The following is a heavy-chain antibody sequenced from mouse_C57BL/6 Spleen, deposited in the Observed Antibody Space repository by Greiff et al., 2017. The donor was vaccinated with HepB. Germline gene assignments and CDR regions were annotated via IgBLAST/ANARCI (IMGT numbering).Heavy chain of an antibody. J-gene: IGHJ3*01. CDR3: ARGRANWEVAY. V-gene: IGHV1-69*01. D-gene: IGHD4-1*01. CDR2: IDPSDSYT. CDR1: GYTFTSYW. Sequence: VQLQQPGAELVMPGASVKLSCKASGYTFTSYWMHWVKQRPGQGLEWIGEIDPSDSYTNYNQKFKGKSTLTVDKSSSTAYMQLSSLTSEDSAVDYCARGRANWEVAYWGQGTLVTVSA.